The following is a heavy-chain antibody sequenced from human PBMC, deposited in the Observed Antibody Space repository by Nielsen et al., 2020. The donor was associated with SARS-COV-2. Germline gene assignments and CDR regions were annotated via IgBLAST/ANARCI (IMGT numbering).Heavy chain of an antibody. V-gene: IGHV4-34*01. CDR1: GGSFRGYY. CDR2: IDQSGGN. CDR3: ARGRLEINMMLVVMTGAANYFDS. D-gene: IGHD3-22*01. J-gene: IGHJ4*02. Sequence: SETLSLTCAVYGGSFRGYYWSWIRQSPGKGLEWIGEIDQSGGNNYNPSLKNRVTISEETSKNQFSLRLTSVTAADTAVYYCARGRLEINMMLVVMTGAANYFDSWGQGTLVTVSS.